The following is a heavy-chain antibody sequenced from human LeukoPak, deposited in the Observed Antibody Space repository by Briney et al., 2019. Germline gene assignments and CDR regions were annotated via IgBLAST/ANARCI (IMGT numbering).Heavy chain of an antibody. Sequence: ASVKVSCKASGYTFTGYYMHWVRQAPGQGLEWMGWINPNSGGTNYAQKFQGRVTMTRDTSISTAYMELSRLRSDDTAVYYCARESGYDFWSGYHWNWFDPWGQGTLVTVSS. V-gene: IGHV1-2*02. J-gene: IGHJ5*02. CDR2: INPNSGGT. CDR1: GYTFTGYY. D-gene: IGHD3-3*01. CDR3: ARESGYDFWSGYHWNWFDP.